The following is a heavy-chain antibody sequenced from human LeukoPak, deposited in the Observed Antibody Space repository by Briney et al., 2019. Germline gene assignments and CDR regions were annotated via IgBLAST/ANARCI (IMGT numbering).Heavy chain of an antibody. V-gene: IGHV1-2*02. Sequence: ASVKVSFKASGFTFSGYYMHWVRQAPGQGLEWMAWISPNSGGTNYVQKFQGRVTVTRDTSISTDYMEISGLTSDDTALYYCAREPSGSGGYDYWGQGTLVIVSS. D-gene: IGHD3-10*01. CDR2: ISPNSGGT. CDR1: GFTFSGYY. CDR3: AREPSGSGGYDY. J-gene: IGHJ4*02.